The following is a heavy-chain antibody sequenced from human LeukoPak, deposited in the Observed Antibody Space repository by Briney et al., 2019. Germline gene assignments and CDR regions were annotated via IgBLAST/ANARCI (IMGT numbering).Heavy chain of an antibody. D-gene: IGHD5-18*01. CDR2: IFPSGGEI. CDR1: GFTFSTFA. CDR3: ATYRQVLLPFES. J-gene: IGHJ4*02. V-gene: IGHV3-23*01. Sequence: PGGSLRLSCAASGFTFSTFAMIWVRQPPGKGLEWVSSIFPSGGEIHYADSVRGRFTISRDNSKSILSLQVNSLRAEDTAIYYCATYRQVLLPFESWGQGTLVTVSS.